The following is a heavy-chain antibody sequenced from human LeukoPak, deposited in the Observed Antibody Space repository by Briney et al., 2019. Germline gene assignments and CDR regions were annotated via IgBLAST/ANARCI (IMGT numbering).Heavy chain of an antibody. CDR3: ARESNGWYTHFDY. V-gene: IGHV3-7*05. D-gene: IGHD6-19*01. CDR1: GFTFSSYW. Sequence: GGSLRLSCAASGFTFSSYWMSWVRQAPGKGLEWVANINQTGSEKYYVDSVKGRFTISGDNAKNSLYLQMNSLRAEDTAVYYCARESNGWYTHFDYWDQGTLVTVSS. J-gene: IGHJ4*02. CDR2: INQTGSEK.